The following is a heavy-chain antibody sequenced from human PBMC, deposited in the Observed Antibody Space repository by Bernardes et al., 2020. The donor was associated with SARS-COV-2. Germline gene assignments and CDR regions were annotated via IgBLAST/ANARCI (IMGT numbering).Heavy chain of an antibody. D-gene: IGHD3-3*01. V-gene: IGHV3-48*03. J-gene: IGHJ5*01. CDR3: AREQPPAFGCFDS. Sequence: GGSLRLSCAASGFTFSSYEIHWVRQPPGKGLEWISYISFSGTTEYADSVKGRFTISRDNVKRSVFLQMNSLKAEDTALYYCAREQPPAFGCFDSWGPGTLVTVSS. CDR2: ISFSGTTE. CDR1: GFTFSSYE.